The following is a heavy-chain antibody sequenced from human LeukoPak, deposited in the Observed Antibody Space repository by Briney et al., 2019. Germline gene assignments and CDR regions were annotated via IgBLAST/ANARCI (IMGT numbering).Heavy chain of an antibody. CDR3: AHRARQLAPYNWFDP. CDR2: IYWDDDK. Sequence: ESGPTLAKPTQPLTLTCTFSGFSLSTSGVGVGWIRQPPGKALKWLALIYWDDDKRYSPSLKSRLTITKDTSKNQVVLTMTNMDPVDTATYYCAHRARQLAPYNWFDPWGQGTLVTVSS. J-gene: IGHJ5*02. D-gene: IGHD6-6*01. V-gene: IGHV2-5*02. CDR1: GFSLSTSGVG.